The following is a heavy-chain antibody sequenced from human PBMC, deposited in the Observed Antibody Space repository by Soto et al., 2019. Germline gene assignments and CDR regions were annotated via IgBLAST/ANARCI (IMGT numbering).Heavy chain of an antibody. J-gene: IGHJ4*02. V-gene: IGHV2-5*02. CDR2: IYWDDDK. Sequence: QIPLKESGPPLVSPTQPLTLTCTFSGFSLSTRGVGVGWIRQPPGKALEWLALIYWDDDKRDSPSLKSRPTLTKDTSKDQVVRTKTNMDPVDTATYYCAHSGDRNEDCGFDYWGQGTLVTVSS. CDR3: AHSGDRNEDCGFDY. CDR1: GFSLSTRGVG. D-gene: IGHD1-1*01.